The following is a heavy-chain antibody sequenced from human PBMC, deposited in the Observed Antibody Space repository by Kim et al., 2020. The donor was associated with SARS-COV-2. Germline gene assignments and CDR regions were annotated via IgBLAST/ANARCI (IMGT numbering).Heavy chain of an antibody. CDR3: ARTIYTTSYFDTSGYPYYFDY. CDR2: IYYTGGT. CDR1: GGSFSSYY. D-gene: IGHD3-22*01. Sequence: SETLSLTCTVSGGSFSSYYWSWIRQPPGKGLEWIGYIYYTGGTNYNPSLKSRVTISVDTSKNQFSLRLSSVTAADTAVYYCARTIYTTSYFDTSGYPYYFDYWGQGTLVTVSS. J-gene: IGHJ4*02. V-gene: IGHV4-59*01.